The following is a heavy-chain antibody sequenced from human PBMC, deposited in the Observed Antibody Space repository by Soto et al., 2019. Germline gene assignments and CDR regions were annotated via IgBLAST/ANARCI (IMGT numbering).Heavy chain of an antibody. V-gene: IGHV3-7*01. Sequence: EMQLVESGGGLVQPGGSLRLSCAASGFTFSYYWMTWVRKAQGKGLGWVANINQEGSEKYYVDSVKGRFTISRDNAKNSLYLQLHSLRAEDTAVYYCARPDYSSGWYQAEYLHHWGQGALVTVSS. CDR3: ARPDYSSGWYQAEYLHH. D-gene: IGHD6-19*01. CDR2: INQEGSEK. J-gene: IGHJ1*01. CDR1: GFTFSYYW.